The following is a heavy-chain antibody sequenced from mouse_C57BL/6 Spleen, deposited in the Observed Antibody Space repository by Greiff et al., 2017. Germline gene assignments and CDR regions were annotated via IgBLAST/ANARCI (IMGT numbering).Heavy chain of an antibody. V-gene: IGHV1-82*01. D-gene: IGHD1-1*01. Sequence: QVQLQQSGPELVKPGASVKISCKASGYAFSSSWMNWVKQRPGKGLEWIGRIYPGDGDTNYNGKFKGKATLTADKSSSTAYMQLSSLTAEDSAVYFCATTRVEATNLDYWGQGTTLTVSS. CDR2: IYPGDGDT. J-gene: IGHJ2*01. CDR1: GYAFSSSW. CDR3: ATTRVEATNLDY.